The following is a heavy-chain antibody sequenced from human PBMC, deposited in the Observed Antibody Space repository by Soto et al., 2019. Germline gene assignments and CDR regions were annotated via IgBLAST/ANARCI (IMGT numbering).Heavy chain of an antibody. Sequence: QVQLVESGGGVVQPGRSLRLSCAASGFTFSSYAMHWVRQAPGKGLEWVAVISYDGSNKYYADSVKGRFTISRDNSKNTLYLQMNSLRAEDTAVYYCARDGWELLYYFDYWGQGTLVTVSS. J-gene: IGHJ4*02. CDR3: ARDGWELLYYFDY. CDR2: ISYDGSNK. D-gene: IGHD1-26*01. CDR1: GFTFSSYA. V-gene: IGHV3-30-3*01.